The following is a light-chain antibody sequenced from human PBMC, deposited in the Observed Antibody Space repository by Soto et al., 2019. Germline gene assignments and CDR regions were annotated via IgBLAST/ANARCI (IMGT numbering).Light chain of an antibody. CDR1: QSVSSY. Sequence: EIVLTQSPVTLSLSPGERATLSCRASQSVSSYLAWHQQKPGQAPRLLIYDASNRATGIPARFSGSGSGTDFTLTISSLEPEDFAVYYCQQRSNWPITFGQGTRLEIK. J-gene: IGKJ5*01. CDR2: DAS. V-gene: IGKV3-11*01. CDR3: QQRSNWPIT.